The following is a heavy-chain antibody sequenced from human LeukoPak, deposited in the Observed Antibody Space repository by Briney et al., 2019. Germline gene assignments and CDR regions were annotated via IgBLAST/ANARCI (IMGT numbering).Heavy chain of an antibody. CDR2: ISGSGGST. V-gene: IGHV3-23*01. CDR3: AATITRVVPAATLDY. D-gene: IGHD2-2*01. Sequence: GGSLRLSCAASGFTFSSYAMSWVRQAPGKGLEWVSAISGSGGSTYYADSVKGRFTISRDNSKNTLYLQMNSLRAEDTAAYYCAATITRVVPAATLDYWGQGTLVTVSS. CDR1: GFTFSSYA. J-gene: IGHJ4*02.